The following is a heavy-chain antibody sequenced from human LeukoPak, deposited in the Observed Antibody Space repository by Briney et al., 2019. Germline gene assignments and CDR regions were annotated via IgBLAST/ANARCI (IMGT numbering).Heavy chain of an antibody. V-gene: IGHV3-23*01. CDR2: ISGSGGST. Sequence: GGSLRLSCAASGFTFSSYAMSWVRQAPGKGLEWVSAISGSGGSTYYADSVKGRFTISRDNSKNTLYLQMNSLRAEDTAVYYCAKGYDYVWGSPLFDYWGQGTLVTVSS. D-gene: IGHD3-16*01. CDR3: AKGYDYVWGSPLFDY. CDR1: GFTFSSYA. J-gene: IGHJ4*02.